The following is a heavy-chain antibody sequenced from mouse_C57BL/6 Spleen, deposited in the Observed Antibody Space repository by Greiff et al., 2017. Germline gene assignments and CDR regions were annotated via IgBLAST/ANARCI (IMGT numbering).Heavy chain of an antibody. CDR1: GYAFSSYW. D-gene: IGHD2-2*01. CDR2: IYPGDGDT. J-gene: IGHJ4*01. Sequence: VKLVESGAELVKPGASVKISCKASGYAFSSYWMNWVKQRPGKGLEWIGQIYPGDGDTNYNGKFKGKATLTADKSSSTAYMQLSSLTSEDSAVYFCARSTYGYDGGYYAMDYWGQGTSVTVSS. V-gene: IGHV1-80*01. CDR3: ARSTYGYDGGYYAMDY.